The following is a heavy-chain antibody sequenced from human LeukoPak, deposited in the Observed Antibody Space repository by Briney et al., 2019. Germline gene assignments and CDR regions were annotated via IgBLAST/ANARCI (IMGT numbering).Heavy chain of an antibody. Sequence: SVKVSCKASGYTFTSYGISWVRQAPGQGLEWMGRIIPILGIANYAQKFQGRVTITADKSTSTAYMELSSLRSEDTAVYYCARGRRGELLPFDYWGQGTLVTVSS. D-gene: IGHD1-26*01. V-gene: IGHV1-69*04. CDR1: GYTFTSYG. CDR3: ARGRRGELLPFDY. J-gene: IGHJ4*02. CDR2: IIPILGIA.